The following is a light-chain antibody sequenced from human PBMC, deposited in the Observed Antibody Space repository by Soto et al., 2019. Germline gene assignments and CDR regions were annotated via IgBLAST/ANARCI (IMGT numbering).Light chain of an antibody. CDR1: QGISTY. CDR3: QHLNNYPPFT. J-gene: IGKJ3*01. V-gene: IGKV1-9*01. CDR2: AAI. Sequence: DIQLTQSPSFLSTSVGDSVTITCRASQGISTYLAWYQQKPGEAPKLLISAAITLQSGVPSRFNGSGSGTDFTLTICRLQPEDFATYYCQHLNNYPPFTFGPGTKVDLE.